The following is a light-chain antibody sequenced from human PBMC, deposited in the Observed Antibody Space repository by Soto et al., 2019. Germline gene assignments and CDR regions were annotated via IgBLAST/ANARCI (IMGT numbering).Light chain of an antibody. V-gene: IGKV1-39*01. CDR1: QSISTY. Sequence: DLQLTQSPSSLSASVGDRITITCRASQSISTYLNWYQQKPGEAPTLLVYDSSTLQSGVPSRFSGSGVGAEFTLTVSSLQPEDFATYYCQQSYSNPTWTFGQGTKVEIK. CDR3: QQSYSNPTWT. CDR2: DSS. J-gene: IGKJ1*01.